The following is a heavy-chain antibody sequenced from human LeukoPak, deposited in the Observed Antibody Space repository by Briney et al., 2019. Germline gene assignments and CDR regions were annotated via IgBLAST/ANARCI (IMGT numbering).Heavy chain of an antibody. Sequence: PSETLSLTCTVSGGSISTSSYYWGWVRQPPGKGLEWIGNIFYSGSTYYSPSLKSRVTISVDTSKNQFSLKLTSVTAADTAVYYCARAGFVMAPLRGTPFDYWGQGTLVTVSS. CDR1: GGSISTSSYY. J-gene: IGHJ4*02. CDR2: IFYSGST. V-gene: IGHV4-39*07. CDR3: ARAGFVMAPLRGTPFDY. D-gene: IGHD3-16*02.